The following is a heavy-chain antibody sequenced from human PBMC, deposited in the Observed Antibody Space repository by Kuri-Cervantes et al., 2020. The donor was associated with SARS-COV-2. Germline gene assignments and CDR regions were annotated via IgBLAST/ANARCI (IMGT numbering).Heavy chain of an antibody. CDR3: ATAAETYCSGGSCYSGGGGWFDP. Sequence: ASVKVSCKASGYTFTSYAMHWVRQAPGQRLEWMGWSNAGNGNTKYSQEFQGRVTITRDTSASTAYMELSSLRSEDTAVYYCATAAETYCSGGSCYSGGGGWFDPWGQGTLVTVSS. J-gene: IGHJ5*02. CDR1: GYTFTSYA. V-gene: IGHV1-3*02. CDR2: SNAGNGNT. D-gene: IGHD2-15*01.